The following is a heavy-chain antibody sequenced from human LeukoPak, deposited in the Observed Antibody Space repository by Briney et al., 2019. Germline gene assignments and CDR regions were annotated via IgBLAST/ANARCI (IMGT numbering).Heavy chain of an antibody. D-gene: IGHD1-26*01. CDR2: VYNSGSA. J-gene: IGHJ4*02. V-gene: IGHV4-59*01. CDR1: GGSISSYY. CDR3: ARNGGSYSFDY. Sequence: MSSETLSLTCTVSGGSISSYYWSWIRQPPGKGLEWIGYVYNSGSANYNPSLKSRVTISIDTSKKQFSLKLSSVTAADTAVYYCARNGGSYSFDYWGQGTLVTVSS.